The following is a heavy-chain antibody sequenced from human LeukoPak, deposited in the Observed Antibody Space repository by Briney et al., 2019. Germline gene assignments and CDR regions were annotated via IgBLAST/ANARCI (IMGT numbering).Heavy chain of an antibody. CDR2: IKSKTDGGTT. Sequence: TSETLSLTCAVYSESFSGYYWTWIRQPPGKGLEWVGRIKSKTDGGTTDYAAPVKGRFTISRDDSKNTLYLQMNSLKTEDTAAYYCTTYDFWSVSYAFDIWGQGTMVTVSS. D-gene: IGHD3-3*01. J-gene: IGHJ3*02. CDR1: SESFSGYY. V-gene: IGHV3-15*01. CDR3: TTYDFWSVSYAFDI.